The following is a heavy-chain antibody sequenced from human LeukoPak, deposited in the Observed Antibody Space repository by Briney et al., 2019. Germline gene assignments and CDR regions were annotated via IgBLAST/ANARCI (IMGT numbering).Heavy chain of an antibody. J-gene: IGHJ3*02. V-gene: IGHV1-18*04. Sequence: ASVKVSCKASGYSFNKYGIRWVRQAPGQGREWIGWISAYNGKTKYGQKVQGRVTMTTDTSTSTAYMELRSLISDDTAVYYCARDRQSEGFGELSLYAFDIWGQGTTVTVSS. CDR3: ARDRQSEGFGELSLYAFDI. CDR1: GYSFNKYG. CDR2: ISAYNGKT. D-gene: IGHD3-10*01.